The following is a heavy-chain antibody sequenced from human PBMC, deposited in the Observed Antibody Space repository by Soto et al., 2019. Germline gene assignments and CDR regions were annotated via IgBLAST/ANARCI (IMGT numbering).Heavy chain of an antibody. CDR3: VRLIGNSWLDF. Sequence: PSQTLSLTCAISGESVSSSSVTWNWIRQSPSRGLEWLGRTYYGSKWYNDYAESVKSRITINPDTSKNQFSLHLNSVTPEDTAVYYCVRLIGNSWLDFWGQGTLVTVSS. D-gene: IGHD1-26*01. J-gene: IGHJ5*01. V-gene: IGHV6-1*01. CDR2: TYYGSKWYN. CDR1: GESVSSSSVT.